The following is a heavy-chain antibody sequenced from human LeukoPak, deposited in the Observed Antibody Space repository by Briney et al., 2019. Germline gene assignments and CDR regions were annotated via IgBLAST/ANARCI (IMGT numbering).Heavy chain of an antibody. J-gene: IGHJ4*02. Sequence: ASVKVSCKASGYTFTSYGLSWVRQAPGQGLEWMGWISTYNDNTHYAQKFQGRVTMTTDTSTNTAYMELGSLSSDDTAVYYCAREMAVAGSGVIDSWGQGTLVTVSS. CDR2: ISTYNDNT. D-gene: IGHD6-19*01. CDR3: AREMAVAGSGVIDS. V-gene: IGHV1-18*01. CDR1: GYTFTSYG.